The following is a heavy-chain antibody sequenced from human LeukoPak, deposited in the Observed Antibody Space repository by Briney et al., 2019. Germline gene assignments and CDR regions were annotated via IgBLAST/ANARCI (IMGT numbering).Heavy chain of an antibody. V-gene: IGHV4-34*01. CDR2: INHSGST. D-gene: IGHD3-9*01. Sequence: SETLSLTCAVYGGSFSGYYWSWIRQPPGKGLEWIGEINHSGSTNYNPSLKSRVTISVDTSKNQFSLKLSSVTAADTAVYYCAGSSLLRYFDWLVDYWGQGTLVTVSS. CDR3: AGSSLLRYFDWLVDY. CDR1: GGSFSGYY. J-gene: IGHJ4*02.